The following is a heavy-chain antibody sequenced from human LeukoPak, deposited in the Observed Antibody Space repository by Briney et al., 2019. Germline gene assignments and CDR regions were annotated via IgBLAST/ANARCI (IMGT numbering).Heavy chain of an antibody. CDR1: GHSFTSYW. D-gene: IGHD6-19*01. Sequence: GESLRISCKGSGHSFTSYWISWVRQMPGEGLEWMGRIDPKNSDTVYSPSFQGHVTISADRSIDTAYLQWSGLRASGTGMYYCARHALGGSGWYYFDYWGLGTLVTVSS. V-gene: IGHV5-10-1*01. CDR2: IDPKNSDT. CDR3: ARHALGGSGWYYFDY. J-gene: IGHJ4*02.